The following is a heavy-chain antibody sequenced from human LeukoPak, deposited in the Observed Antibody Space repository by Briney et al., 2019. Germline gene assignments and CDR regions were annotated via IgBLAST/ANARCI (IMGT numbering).Heavy chain of an antibody. CDR3: AKAHCSGGSCYSGQYYYYYMDV. V-gene: IGHV3-23*01. Sequence: GFSLRLSCAASGFTFSSYAMSWLRQAPGKGLEGVSAISGSGGSTYYADPVKGRFTISRDNSKNTLYLQMNSLRAEDTAVYYCAKAHCSGGSCYSGQYYYYYMDVWGKGTTVTVSS. D-gene: IGHD2-15*01. CDR1: GFTFSSYA. CDR2: ISGSGGST. J-gene: IGHJ6*03.